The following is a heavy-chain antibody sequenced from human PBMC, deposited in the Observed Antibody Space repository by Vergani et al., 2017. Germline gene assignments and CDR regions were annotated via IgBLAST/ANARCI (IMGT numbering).Heavy chain of an antibody. D-gene: IGHD2-8*01. CDR2: IRHDGIT. CDR3: AREGYCTNGVCFTLFDV. J-gene: IGHJ4*02. Sequence: QAQLQQWGAGLLKPSETLSLTCAIYGGSFNDYWWTWSCKPPGKGLEWIGEIRHDGITHYSPSLKSRVTISLDTSTHQFSLNLRSVTAADTAVYYCAREGYCTNGVCFTLFDVWGQGALLTVSS. V-gene: IGHV4-34*01. CDR1: GGSFNDYW.